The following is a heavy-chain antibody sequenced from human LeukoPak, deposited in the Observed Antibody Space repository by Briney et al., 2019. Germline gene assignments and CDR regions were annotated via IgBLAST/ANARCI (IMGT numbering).Heavy chain of an antibody. V-gene: IGHV3-21*01. D-gene: IGHD2-2*01. CDR2: ISTSSRYI. Sequence: GGSLRLSCAASGFTFSSFDMNWVRQAQGQGLEWVSSISTSSRYIYYRDSVKGRFTISRDDAKNSLYLQMNSLRVEDTAVYYCARADCSGSTCYLRRSWFDPWGQGTLVTVSS. J-gene: IGHJ5*02. CDR3: ARADCSGSTCYLRRSWFDP. CDR1: GFTFSSFD.